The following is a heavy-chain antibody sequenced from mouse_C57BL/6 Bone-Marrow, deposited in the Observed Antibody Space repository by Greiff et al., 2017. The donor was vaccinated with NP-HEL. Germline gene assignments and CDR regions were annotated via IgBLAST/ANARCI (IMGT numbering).Heavy chain of an antibody. Sequence: VQLQQPGAELVKPGASVQLSCKASGYTFTTYWMQWVKQRPGQGLEWIGEIDPSDSYTNSIQTFKGKATLTVDTSSSTAYMQLSSLTSEDSAVYYCARKAYYGRSYEFAYWGQGTLVTVSA. J-gene: IGHJ3*01. D-gene: IGHD1-1*01. V-gene: IGHV1-50*01. CDR3: ARKAYYGRSYEFAY. CDR1: GYTFTTYW. CDR2: IDPSDSYT.